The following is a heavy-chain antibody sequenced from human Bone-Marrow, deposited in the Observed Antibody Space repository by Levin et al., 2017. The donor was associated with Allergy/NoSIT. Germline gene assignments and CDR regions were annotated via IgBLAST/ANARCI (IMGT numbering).Heavy chain of an antibody. V-gene: IGHV5-51*01. CDR2: IYPGDSDT. J-gene: IGHJ4*02. Sequence: GESLKISCKGSGYSFTSYWIGWVRQMPGKGLEWMGIIYPGDSDTRYSPSFQGQVTISADKSISTAYLQWSSLKASDTAMYYCARGDARYSSGWPHGGFDYWGQGTLVTVSS. CDR1: GYSFTSYW. CDR3: ARGDARYSSGWPHGGFDY. D-gene: IGHD6-19*01.